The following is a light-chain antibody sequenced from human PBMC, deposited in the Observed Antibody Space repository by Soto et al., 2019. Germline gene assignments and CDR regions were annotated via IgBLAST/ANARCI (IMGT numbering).Light chain of an antibody. Sequence: QSALTQPASVSGSPGQSITISCTGTSSDVGGYNYVSWYQQRPGKAPKFMIYEVTNRPSGVSNRFSGSKSGNTASLTISGLQAEYEADYYCASYTSRGTRVFGTGTKVTVL. CDR3: ASYTSRGTRV. CDR1: SSDVGGYNY. CDR2: EVT. V-gene: IGLV2-14*01. J-gene: IGLJ1*01.